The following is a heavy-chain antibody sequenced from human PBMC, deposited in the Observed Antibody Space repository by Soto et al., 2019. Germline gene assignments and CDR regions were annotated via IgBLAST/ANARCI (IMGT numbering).Heavy chain of an antibody. J-gene: IGHJ4*01. D-gene: IGHD3-3*02. V-gene: IGHV1-3*04. Sequence: SVKVTCKASGYSFTDYSIQWMRLAPGQRPEWVGWSNIGTGVTQYSQRYLGSVKISRDTSATTASMELRSLTSDDAAVYYCSRCHYQHFCIGYWGQGTRVTVSS. CDR2: SNIGTGVT. CDR3: SRCHYQHFCIGY. CDR1: GYSFTDYS.